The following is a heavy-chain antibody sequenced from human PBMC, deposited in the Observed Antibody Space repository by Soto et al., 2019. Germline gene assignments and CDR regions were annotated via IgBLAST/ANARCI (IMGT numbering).Heavy chain of an antibody. CDR2: INHSGST. CDR1: GGSFSGYY. V-gene: IGHV4-34*01. D-gene: IGHD3-22*01. J-gene: IGHJ4*02. CDR3: ARGQGAYYYDSSGYSFDY. Sequence: SETLSLTCAVYGGSFSGYYWSWIRQPPGKGLEWIGEINHSGSTNYNPSLKSRVTISVDTSKNQFSLKLSSVTAADTAVYYCARGQGAYYYDSSGYSFDYWGQGTLVTVSS.